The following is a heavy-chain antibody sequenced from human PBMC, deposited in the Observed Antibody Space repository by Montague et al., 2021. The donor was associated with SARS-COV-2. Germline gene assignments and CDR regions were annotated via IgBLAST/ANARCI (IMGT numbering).Heavy chain of an antibody. CDR3: ALDWGFTHFDY. Sequence: PALVKPTQTLTLTCTFSGFSLSTSGMCVSWIRQPQGKALEWLARIDCDDDKYYSTSLKTRLTISKDTPKNQVVLTMTNMYPVDTATYYCALDWGFTHFDYWGQGTLVTVST. V-gene: IGHV2-70*11. J-gene: IGHJ4*02. CDR2: IDCDDDK. CDR1: GFSLSTSGMC. D-gene: IGHD3/OR15-3a*01.